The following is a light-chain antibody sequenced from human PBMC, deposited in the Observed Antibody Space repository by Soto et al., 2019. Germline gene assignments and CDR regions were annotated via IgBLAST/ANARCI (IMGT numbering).Light chain of an antibody. J-gene: IGKJ2*01. V-gene: IGKV3-11*01. CDR3: QQRSNWPPVT. CDR2: DAS. CDR1: QSVSRY. Sequence: EIVLTQSPATLSLSPGERATLSCRASQSVSRYLAWYQQKPGQAPRLLIYDASNRATGIPARFSGSGSGTDFTLTISKLEPDDFAVYYCQQRSNWPPVTFGQGTRLEIK.